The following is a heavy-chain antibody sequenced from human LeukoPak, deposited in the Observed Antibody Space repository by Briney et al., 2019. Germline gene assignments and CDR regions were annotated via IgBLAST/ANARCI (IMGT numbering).Heavy chain of an antibody. J-gene: IGHJ5*02. D-gene: IGHD4/OR15-4a*01. CDR2: VYYTGSI. V-gene: IGHV4-39*07. CDR1: GDSITSGGYY. CDR3: ARRDYAAWFDP. Sequence: SETLSLTCSVSGDSITSGGYYWAWLRQPPGKGLEWIGSVYYTGSIKYNPSLKGRVSISRDMSKNQFSLNANSVAATDTAVYYCARRDYAAWFDPWGQGTLVTVSS.